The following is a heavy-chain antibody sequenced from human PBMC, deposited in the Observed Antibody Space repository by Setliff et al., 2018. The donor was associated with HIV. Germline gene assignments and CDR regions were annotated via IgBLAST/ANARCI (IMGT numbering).Heavy chain of an antibody. CDR2: ITPYNGNR. V-gene: IGHV1-18*01. CDR1: GYTFSNYG. Sequence: EASVKVSCKASGYTFSNYGISWVRQAPGQGLEWMGWITPYNGNRNYAQNLQDRVTMTTDTSTNTAYMELSSLRSDDTAVYYCARSFRHMDVWGQGTTVTVS. J-gene: IGHJ6*02. CDR3: ARSFRHMDV. D-gene: IGHD3-16*01.